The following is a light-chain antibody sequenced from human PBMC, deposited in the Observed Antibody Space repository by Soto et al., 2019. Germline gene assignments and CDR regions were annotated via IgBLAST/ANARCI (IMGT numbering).Light chain of an antibody. J-gene: IGKJ4*01. V-gene: IGKV1-6*02. CDR1: QGIGND. CDR3: LQDHNYPIT. Sequence: AIQMAQSPSSLSASVGDRVTITCRASQGIGNDVGWYQQKPGQAPKPLIYAAATLQSGVPSRFSGSRSGTDFILTISSLQPEDFATYYCLQDHNYPITFGGGTKVDIK. CDR2: AAA.